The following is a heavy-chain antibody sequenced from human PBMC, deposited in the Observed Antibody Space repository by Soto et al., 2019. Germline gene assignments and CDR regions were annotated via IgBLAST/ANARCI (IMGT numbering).Heavy chain of an antibody. J-gene: IGHJ6*03. V-gene: IGHV4-59*08. CDR1: GGSISSYY. Sequence: PSETLSLTCTVSGGSISSYYWSWIRQPPGKGLEWIGYIYYSGSTNYNPSLKSRVTISVDTSKNQFSLKLSSVTAADTAVYYCARPNCSGGSCYSYYYYYMDVWGQGTTVSVSS. CDR3: ARPNCSGGSCYSYYYYYMDV. D-gene: IGHD2-15*01. CDR2: IYYSGST.